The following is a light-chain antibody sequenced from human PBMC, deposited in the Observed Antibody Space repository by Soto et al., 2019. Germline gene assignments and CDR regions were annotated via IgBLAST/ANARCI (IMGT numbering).Light chain of an antibody. CDR2: GAV. Sequence: EIVMTQSPATLSVSPGERATLSCRASESVDSNVAWYQQKPGQAPRLLIYGAVTRATGIPARVSGSGSGTEFTLTISSLQSEDFGVYYCQQYNNWPRTFGPGTKVDVK. CDR1: ESVDSN. CDR3: QQYNNWPRT. V-gene: IGKV3-15*01. J-gene: IGKJ3*01.